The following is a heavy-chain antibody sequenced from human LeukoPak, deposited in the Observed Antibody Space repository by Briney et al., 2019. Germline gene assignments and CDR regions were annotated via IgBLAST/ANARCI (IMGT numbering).Heavy chain of an antibody. J-gene: IGHJ4*02. CDR2: ISGSGGST. CDR1: GFTFSSHA. CDR3: AKDSRITMIVVVITHPDY. D-gene: IGHD3-22*01. Sequence: GGSLRLSCAASGFTFSSHAMSWVRQAPGKGLEWVSAISGSGGSTYYADSVKGRFTISRDNSKNTLYLQMNSLRAEDTAVYYCAKDSRITMIVVVITHPDYWGQGTLVTVSS. V-gene: IGHV3-23*01.